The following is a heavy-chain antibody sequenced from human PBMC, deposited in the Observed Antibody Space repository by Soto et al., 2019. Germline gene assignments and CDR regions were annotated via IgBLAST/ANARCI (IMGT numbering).Heavy chain of an antibody. CDR1: GFTFSSYA. V-gene: IGHV3-30-3*01. CDR2: ISYDGSNK. CDR3: ARGSRDGYNYHDAFDI. Sequence: GGSLRLSCAASGFTFSSYAMHWVRQAPGKGLEWVAVISYDGSNKYYADSVKGRFTISRDNSKNTLYLQMNSLRAEDTAVYYCARGSRDGYNYHDAFDIWGQGTMVTVSS. J-gene: IGHJ3*02. D-gene: IGHD1-1*01.